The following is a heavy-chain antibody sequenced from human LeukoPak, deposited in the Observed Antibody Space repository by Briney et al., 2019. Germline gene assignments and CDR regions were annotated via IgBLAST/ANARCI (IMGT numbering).Heavy chain of an antibody. V-gene: IGHV3-21*03. Sequence: GSLRLSCAASGFTFSSYSMNWVRQAPGKGLEWVSSISSSSSYIYYADSVKGRFTISRDNAKNSLYLQMNSLKTEDTAVYYCTASDHLYCSSSSCHFDYWGQGTLVTVAS. J-gene: IGHJ4*02. CDR2: ISSSSSYI. CDR3: TASDHLYCSSSSCHFDY. D-gene: IGHD2-2*01. CDR1: GFTFSSYS.